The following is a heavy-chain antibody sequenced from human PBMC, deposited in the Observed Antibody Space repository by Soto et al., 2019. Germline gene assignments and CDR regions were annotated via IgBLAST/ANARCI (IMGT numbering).Heavy chain of an antibody. Sequence: GGSLRLSCAASGFTFNSYGMNWVRQAPGKGLEWLSYISATGRTIHYADSVKGRFTISRDNAKNSLYLQMNSLSDEDTAAYYCARDELGVTLYNWFDPWGQGTLVTVSS. J-gene: IGHJ5*02. V-gene: IGHV3-48*02. CDR3: ARDELGVTLYNWFDP. D-gene: IGHD7-27*01. CDR1: GFTFNSYG. CDR2: ISATGRTI.